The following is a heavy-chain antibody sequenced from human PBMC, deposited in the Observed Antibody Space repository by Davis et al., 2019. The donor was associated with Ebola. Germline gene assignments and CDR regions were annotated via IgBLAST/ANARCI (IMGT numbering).Heavy chain of an antibody. CDR1: GYTFTGHY. Sequence: ASVKVSCKASGYTFTGHYMYWVRQAPGQGLEWMGRINPNTGGTNYAQKLQGRVTMTTDTSTSTAYMELRSLRSDDTAVYYCAREPNGGNFDLWGRGTLVTVSS. D-gene: IGHD3-16*01. CDR2: INPNTGGT. J-gene: IGHJ2*01. V-gene: IGHV1-2*06. CDR3: AREPNGGNFDL.